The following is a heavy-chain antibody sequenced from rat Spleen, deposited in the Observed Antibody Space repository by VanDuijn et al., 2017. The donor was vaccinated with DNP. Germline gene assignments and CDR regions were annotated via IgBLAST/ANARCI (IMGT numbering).Heavy chain of an antibody. D-gene: IGHD1-2*01. CDR3: ARQTPFYYYSSYMSPDY. J-gene: IGHJ2*01. CDR2: ISYDGSTT. Sequence: EVQLVESGGGLVQPGRSLKLSCAASGFTFSDYYMAWVRQAPKKGLEWVATISYDGSTTFYRDSVKGRFTISRDNAESTLYLQMDSLRSEDTATYYCARQTPFYYYSSYMSPDYWGRGVMVTVSS. V-gene: IGHV5-7*01. CDR1: GFTFSDYY.